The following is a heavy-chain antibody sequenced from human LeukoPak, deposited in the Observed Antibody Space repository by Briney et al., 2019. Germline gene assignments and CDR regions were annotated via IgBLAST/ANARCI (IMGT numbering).Heavy chain of an antibody. J-gene: IGHJ4*02. D-gene: IGHD1-26*01. CDR1: GDSVSSKSVT. V-gene: IGHV6-1*01. CDR3: ARAVGSDFDY. CDR2: TYYRSKWNN. Sequence: SQTLSLTCAISGDSVSSKSVTWYWIRQSPSRGLEWLGRTYYRSKWNNDYSLSVRSRITVNPDTSKNQFSLHLNSVTPEDTAVYYCARAVGSDFDYWGQGTLVTVSS.